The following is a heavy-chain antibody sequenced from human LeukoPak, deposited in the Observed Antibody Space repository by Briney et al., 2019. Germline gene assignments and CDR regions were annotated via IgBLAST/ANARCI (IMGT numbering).Heavy chain of an antibody. CDR1: GFTFDDYG. Sequence: GSLRLSCAASGFTFDDYGMSWVRQAPGKGLEWVSGINWNGGSTGYADSVKGRFTISRDNAKNSLYLQMNSLRAEDTALYYCARPKFKYSSSWYGDYWGQGTLVTVSS. V-gene: IGHV3-20*04. CDR2: INWNGGST. J-gene: IGHJ4*02. CDR3: ARPKFKYSSSWYGDY. D-gene: IGHD6-13*01.